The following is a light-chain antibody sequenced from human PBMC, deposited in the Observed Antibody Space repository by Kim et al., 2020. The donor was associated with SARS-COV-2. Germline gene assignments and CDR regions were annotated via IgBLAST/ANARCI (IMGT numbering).Light chain of an antibody. CDR2: DVT. CDR3: CSYAGSYSVV. Sequence: QSALTQPRSVSGSPGQSVTISCTGTNSDVGAYNFVSWYQQHPDKAPKLMIYDVTPRPSGVPDRFSGSKSGNTASLTISGLQAEDESDYYCCSYAGSYSVVFGGGTQLTVL. V-gene: IGLV2-11*01. J-gene: IGLJ3*02. CDR1: NSDVGAYNF.